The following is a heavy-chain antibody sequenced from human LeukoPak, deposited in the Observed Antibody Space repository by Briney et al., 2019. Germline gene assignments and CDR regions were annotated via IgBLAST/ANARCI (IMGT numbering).Heavy chain of an antibody. Sequence: PSETLSLTCTVSGGSFSSGGYYWTWIRQHPGEGLEWIGYISNSGNTYYNPSLKSRVAISVDTSENQFSLKLSSVTAADTAVYYCARDRGRDYFDYWGQGTLVTVSS. CDR3: ARDRGRDYFDY. V-gene: IGHV4-31*03. CDR2: ISNSGNT. J-gene: IGHJ4*02. CDR1: GGSFSSGGYY.